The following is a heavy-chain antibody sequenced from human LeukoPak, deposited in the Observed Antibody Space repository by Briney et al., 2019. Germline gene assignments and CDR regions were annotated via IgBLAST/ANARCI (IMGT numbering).Heavy chain of an antibody. J-gene: IGHJ6*03. V-gene: IGHV3-74*01. Sequence: GGSLRFSCAASGFTFSSYWMHWVRQAPGKGLVWVSRINSDGSSTSYADSVKGRFTISRDNAKNSLYLQMNSLRAEDTAVYYCATSLSGWGTYHYMNVWGKGTTVTIPS. CDR3: ATSLSGWGTYHYMNV. CDR1: GFTFSSYW. D-gene: IGHD6-19*01. CDR2: INSDGSST.